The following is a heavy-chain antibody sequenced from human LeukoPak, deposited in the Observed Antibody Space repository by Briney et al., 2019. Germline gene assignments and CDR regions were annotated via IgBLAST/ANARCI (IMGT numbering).Heavy chain of an antibody. CDR1: GGSISSYY. CDR3: ARQEYSSPLYNWFDP. V-gene: IGHV4-4*09. D-gene: IGHD6-6*01. Sequence: SETLSLTCTVSGGSISSYYWSWIRQPPGKGLEWIGYISTSGSTIYNPSLKSQVTISTDTSKNQFSLKLSSVTAADTAVYYCARQEYSSPLYNWFDPWGQGTLVTVSS. CDR2: ISTSGST. J-gene: IGHJ5*02.